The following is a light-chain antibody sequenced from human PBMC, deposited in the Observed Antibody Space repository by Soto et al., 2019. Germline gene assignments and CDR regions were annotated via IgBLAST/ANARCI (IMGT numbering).Light chain of an antibody. CDR1: QSVSSSY. CDR3: QQYGSSPPYT. Sequence: EIVLTQSPGTLSLSPGERATLSCRASQSVSSSYLAWYQQKPGQAPRRLIYGASSRATGIPERCSGSGSGTDFTLPISRLEPEDFLVYYCQQYGSSPPYTFGQGTKLEIK. J-gene: IGKJ2*01. V-gene: IGKV3-20*01. CDR2: GAS.